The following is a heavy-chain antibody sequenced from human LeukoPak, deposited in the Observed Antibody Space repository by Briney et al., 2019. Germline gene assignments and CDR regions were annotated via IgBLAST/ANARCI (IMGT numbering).Heavy chain of an antibody. V-gene: IGHV1-46*01. CDR3: ARDPSSMATTQYYFDY. Sequence: GASVTVSCTASGYTFSSYYMHWVRQAPGQGLEWMGIINPSGGSTSYAQTFQGRVTMTRDTSTSTVYMELSSLRSEDTAVYYCARDPSSMATTQYYFDYWGQGTLVTVSS. D-gene: IGHD5-24*01. CDR2: INPSGGST. J-gene: IGHJ4*02. CDR1: GYTFSSYY.